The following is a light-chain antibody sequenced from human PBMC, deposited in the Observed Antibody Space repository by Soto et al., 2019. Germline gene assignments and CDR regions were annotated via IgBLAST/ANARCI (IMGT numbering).Light chain of an antibody. CDR3: QSYDSSNRGVV. V-gene: IGLV6-57*01. Sequence: NFMLTQPHSVSESPGKTVTISCTRSSGSIASNYVQWYQQRPGSSPTTVIYEDNQRPSGAPDRFSGSIDSSSNSASLTISGLKTEDEADYYCQSYDSSNRGVVFGGGTKLTVL. CDR2: EDN. CDR1: SGSIASNY. J-gene: IGLJ2*01.